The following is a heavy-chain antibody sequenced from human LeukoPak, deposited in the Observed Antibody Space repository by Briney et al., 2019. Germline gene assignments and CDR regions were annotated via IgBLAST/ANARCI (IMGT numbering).Heavy chain of an antibody. CDR3: ARDSAFDI. CDR2: IKQDGSEK. Sequence: GGSLRLSCPASGFTFSSYAMHWVRQAPGKGLEWVANIKQDGSEKYYVDSVKGRFTISRDNAKNSLYLQMNSLRAEDTAVYYCARDSAFDIWGQGTMVTVSS. J-gene: IGHJ3*02. CDR1: GFTFSSYA. V-gene: IGHV3-7*03.